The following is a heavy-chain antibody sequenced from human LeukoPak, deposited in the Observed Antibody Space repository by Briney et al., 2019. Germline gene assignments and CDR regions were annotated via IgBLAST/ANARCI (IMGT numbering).Heavy chain of an antibody. D-gene: IGHD3-22*01. CDR1: GYTFTSYG. V-gene: IGHV1-18*01. Sequence: ASVKVSCKASGYTFTSYGTSWVRQAPGQGLEWMGWISAYNGNTNYAQKLQGRVTMTTDTSTSTAYMELRSLRSDDTAVYYCARDEFPYDSSGYYDYWGQGTLVTVSS. J-gene: IGHJ4*02. CDR3: ARDEFPYDSSGYYDY. CDR2: ISAYNGNT.